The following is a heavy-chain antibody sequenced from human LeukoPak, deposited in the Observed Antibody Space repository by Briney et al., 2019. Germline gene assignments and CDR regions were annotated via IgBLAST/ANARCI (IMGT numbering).Heavy chain of an antibody. V-gene: IGHV4-31*03. CDR3: ARVDYGSATKEDY. J-gene: IGHJ4*02. D-gene: IGHD3-10*01. CDR2: IYYSGSA. Sequence: SETLSLTCTVSGGSISSGGYYWSWIRQHPGKGLEWIGYIYYSGSAYYNPSLKSRVTISVDTSENQFSLKLSSVTAADTAVYYCARVDYGSATKEDYWGQGTLVTVSS. CDR1: GGSISSGGYY.